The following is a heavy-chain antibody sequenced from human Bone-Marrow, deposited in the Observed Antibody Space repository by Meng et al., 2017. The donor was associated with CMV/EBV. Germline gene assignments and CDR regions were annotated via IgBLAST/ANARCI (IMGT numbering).Heavy chain of an antibody. J-gene: IGHJ4*02. CDR3: ARASHTVAPWFFAY. V-gene: IGHV4-34*01. CDR1: GGSFSGYY. Sequence: SETLSLTCAVYGGSFSGYYWNWIRQPPGKGLEWIGYIHYSETTYYNPSLKSRITISADTSKNHFSLKLTSVTAADTAVYYCARASHTVAPWFFAYWGQGMLVTVSS. D-gene: IGHD3-22*01. CDR2: IHYSETT.